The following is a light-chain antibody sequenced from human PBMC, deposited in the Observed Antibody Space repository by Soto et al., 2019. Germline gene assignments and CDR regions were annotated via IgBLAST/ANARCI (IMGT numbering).Light chain of an antibody. Sequence: QSVLTQPPSVSAAPGQKVTISCSGSSSKIGNNYVSWYQQLPGTAPKVLIYDNNKRPPGIPDRFSGSKSGTTATLGITGLQTGDEADYYCGSWDGSLTAGVFGGGTKLTVL. V-gene: IGLV1-51*01. J-gene: IGLJ2*01. CDR2: DNN. CDR3: GSWDGSLTAGV. CDR1: SSKIGNNY.